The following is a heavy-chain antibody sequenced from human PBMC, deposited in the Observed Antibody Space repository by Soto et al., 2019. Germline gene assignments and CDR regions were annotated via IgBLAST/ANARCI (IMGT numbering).Heavy chain of an antibody. CDR3: ASSWYVRVYGMDV. J-gene: IGHJ6*02. V-gene: IGHV4-30-4*01. CDR1: GGSISSGDYY. CDR2: IYYSGST. D-gene: IGHD6-13*01. Sequence: SETLSLTCTVSGGSISSGDYYWSWIRQPPGKGLEWIGYIYYSGSTYYNPSLKSRVTISVDTSKNQFSLKLSSVTAADTAVYYCASSWYVRVYGMDVWGQGTTVTVAS.